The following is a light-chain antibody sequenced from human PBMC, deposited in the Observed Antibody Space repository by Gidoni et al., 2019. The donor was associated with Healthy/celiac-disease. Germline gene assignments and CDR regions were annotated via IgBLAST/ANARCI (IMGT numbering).Light chain of an antibody. CDR2: AAS. CDR3: QQSYSTPRT. V-gene: IGKV1-39*01. CDR1: QSISSY. J-gene: IGKJ1*01. Sequence: DIQLTPSPSSLSASVGDRVTITCRAIQSISSYLNWYHQKPGKAPKLLIDAASSLQSGGPSRFSGSGSGTDFTLTISRLQPEEFATYYCQQSYSTPRTFGQGTKVEIK.